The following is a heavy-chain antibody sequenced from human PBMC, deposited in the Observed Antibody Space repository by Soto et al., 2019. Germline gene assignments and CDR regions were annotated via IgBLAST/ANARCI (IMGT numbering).Heavy chain of an antibody. Sequence: GGSLRLSCAASGFSFSSYAMVWVRQAPGKGLEWVSVMSARGGSSYFADSVKGRFTTSKVTSKNVLYLEMNSLRAEDTAIYFCAKGSIEYSASVDNWGQGTLVLVSS. J-gene: IGHJ4*02. CDR1: GFSFSSYA. CDR2: MSARGGSS. V-gene: IGHV3-23*01. D-gene: IGHD4-4*01. CDR3: AKGSIEYSASVDN.